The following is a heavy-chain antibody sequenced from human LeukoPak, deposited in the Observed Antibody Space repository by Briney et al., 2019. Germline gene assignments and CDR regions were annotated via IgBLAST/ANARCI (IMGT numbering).Heavy chain of an antibody. CDR1: GGSISHYY. J-gene: IGHJ4*02. CDR2: IFYSGST. V-gene: IGHV4-59*08. CDR3: ARSGYSYVNY. Sequence: SSETLSLTCTVSGGSISHYYWSWIRQPPGKGLEWIGYIFYSGSTDYNPSLKSRVTISVDTSKNQFSLKLNSVTAADTAVYYCARSGYSYVNYWSQGTLVTVSS. D-gene: IGHD5-18*01.